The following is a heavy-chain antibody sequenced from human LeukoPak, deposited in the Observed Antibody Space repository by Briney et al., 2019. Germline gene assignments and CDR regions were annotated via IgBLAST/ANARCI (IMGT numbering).Heavy chain of an antibody. Sequence: GASVKASCKASGDIFSNYGISWVRQAPGQGLEWMARIIPILNILNYAQKFQGRLTISADKPTSTAYMELSSLTSEDTAVYYCARDPDDLLSGGSYYDNGMDVWGQGTTVTVSS. V-gene: IGHV1-69*04. J-gene: IGHJ6*02. CDR2: IIPILNIL. D-gene: IGHD3-3*01. CDR1: GDIFSNYG. CDR3: ARDPDDLLSGGSYYDNGMDV.